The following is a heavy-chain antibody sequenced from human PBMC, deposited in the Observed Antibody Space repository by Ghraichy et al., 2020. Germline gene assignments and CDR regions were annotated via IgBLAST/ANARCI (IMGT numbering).Heavy chain of an antibody. J-gene: IGHJ4*02. Sequence: GGSLRLSCSASGFTFSSYAMHWVRQAPGKGLEYVSGISSNGGTTYYADSLKGRFTISRDNSKNTLFLQMSSLRAEDTAVYYCLKDLYTSIWYGSLWGQGTLVTVSS. CDR1: GFTFSSYA. CDR2: ISSNGGTT. V-gene: IGHV3-64D*06. D-gene: IGHD6-13*01. CDR3: LKDLYTSIWYGSL.